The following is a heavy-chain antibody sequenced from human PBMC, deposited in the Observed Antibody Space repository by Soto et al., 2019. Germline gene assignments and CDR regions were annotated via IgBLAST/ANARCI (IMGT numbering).Heavy chain of an antibody. CDR2: IRSKAYGGTT. J-gene: IGHJ6*02. D-gene: IGHD4-17*01. CDR3: TRDPAVWSDDYGDYLSDYHGMDV. V-gene: IGHV3-49*03. CDR1: GFTFGDYA. Sequence: GRPLRLSCTASGFTFGDYAMSWIRQAQGKGLEWVGFIRSKAYGGTTEYAASVKGRFTISRDDSKSIAYLQMNSLKTEDTAVYYCTRDPAVWSDDYGDYLSDYHGMDVWGQGTTVTVS.